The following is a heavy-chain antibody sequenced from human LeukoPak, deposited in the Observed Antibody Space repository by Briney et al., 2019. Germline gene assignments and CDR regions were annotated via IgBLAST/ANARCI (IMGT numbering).Heavy chain of an antibody. J-gene: IGHJ4*02. CDR3: AGEGGFYRPLDY. D-gene: IGHD3-3*01. V-gene: IGHV4-4*02. CDR2: VHLDGRT. CDR1: GGSVINTNW. Sequence: SETLSLTCGVSGGSVINTNWWAWVRQPPGKGLEWIREVHLDGRTNYNPSLESRLTMSVDVSENQVSLKLTSVTAADTAVYYCAGEGGFYRPLDYSGQGTLVTVSS.